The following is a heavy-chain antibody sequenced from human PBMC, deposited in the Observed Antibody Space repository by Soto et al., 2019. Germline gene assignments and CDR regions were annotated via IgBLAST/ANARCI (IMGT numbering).Heavy chain of an antibody. D-gene: IGHD3-22*01. CDR3: ARDYFDRSGLYGMDL. Sequence: QLLQSGAEVRKPGASVKVSCKASGYTFIDYYMHWVRQAPGQGLEWMGWINPDTDDTHYAQKFHGRLIMTRDTSINTVYMELTGLTSDDTAVYYCARDYFDRSGLYGMDLWGQGTTVTVSS. CDR1: GYTFIDYY. V-gene: IGHV1-2*02. J-gene: IGHJ6*02. CDR2: INPDTDDT.